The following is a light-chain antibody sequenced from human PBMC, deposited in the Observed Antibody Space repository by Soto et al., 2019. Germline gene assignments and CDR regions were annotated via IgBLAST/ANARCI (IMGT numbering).Light chain of an antibody. J-gene: IGKJ1*01. CDR1: QSISGS. Sequence: DIQMTQSPSTLSAPVGDRVTITCRASQSISGSLAWYQQKPGKAPKLLIYEASNLKSGVPSRFNGSGSGTEYTLTISSLQPDDSASYYCQQYNGYWTFGQGTRVEIK. V-gene: IGKV1-5*03. CDR3: QQYNGYWT. CDR2: EAS.